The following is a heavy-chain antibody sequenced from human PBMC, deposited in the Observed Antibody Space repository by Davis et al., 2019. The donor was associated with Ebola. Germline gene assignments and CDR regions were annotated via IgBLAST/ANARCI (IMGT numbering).Heavy chain of an antibody. D-gene: IGHD2-15*01. V-gene: IGHV3-74*01. CDR3: TRDHYVTGCSDY. Sequence: GESLKISCAASGFTFSSYSMNWVRQVPGEGLVWVSHINKDGSLTRYADSVKGRFTISRDNAKSTVYLQMNSLRVEDTGVYYCTRDHYVTGCSDYWGEGTLVTVSS. CDR1: GFTFSSYS. CDR2: INKDGSLT. J-gene: IGHJ4*02.